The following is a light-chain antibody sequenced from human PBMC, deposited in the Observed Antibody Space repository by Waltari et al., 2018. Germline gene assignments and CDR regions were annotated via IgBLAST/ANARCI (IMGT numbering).Light chain of an antibody. J-gene: IGKJ1*01. CDR1: QSPLHSNGYNY. V-gene: IGKV2-28*01. CDR3: MQALQIPWT. Sequence: DIVMTQSPLSLPVTPGEPASIPCRSSQSPLHSNGYNYLDWYLQKPGQSPQLLIYLGSNRASGVPDRFSGSESGTDFTLKISRVEAEDVGVYYCMQALQIPWTFGQGTKVEIK. CDR2: LGS.